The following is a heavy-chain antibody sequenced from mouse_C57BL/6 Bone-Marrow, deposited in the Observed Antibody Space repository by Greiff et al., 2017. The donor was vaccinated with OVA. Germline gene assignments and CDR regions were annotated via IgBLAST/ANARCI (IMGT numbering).Heavy chain of an antibody. CDR1: GFTFSSYG. D-gene: IGHD2-5*01. Sequence: EVQRVESGGDLVKPGGSLKLSCAASGFTFSSYGMSWVRRPPDKRLEWVATISSGGSYTYYPDSVKGRFTISRDNAKNTLYLQMSSLKSEDTAMYYCARQYSNFDYWGQGTTLTVSS. V-gene: IGHV5-6*01. J-gene: IGHJ2*01. CDR3: ARQYSNFDY. CDR2: ISSGGSYT.